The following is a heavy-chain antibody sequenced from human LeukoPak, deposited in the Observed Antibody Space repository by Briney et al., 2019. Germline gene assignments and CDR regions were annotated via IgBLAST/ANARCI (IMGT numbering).Heavy chain of an antibody. Sequence: SVKVSCKASGYTFTSYGISWVRQAPGQGLDWMGGIIPIFGTANYAQKFQGRVTITADKSMSTAYMELSSLRSEDTAVYYCARGASSSSGGFDPWGQGTLVTVSS. CDR1: GYTFTSYG. CDR3: ARGASSSSGGFDP. CDR2: IIPIFGTA. J-gene: IGHJ5*02. D-gene: IGHD6-6*01. V-gene: IGHV1-69*06.